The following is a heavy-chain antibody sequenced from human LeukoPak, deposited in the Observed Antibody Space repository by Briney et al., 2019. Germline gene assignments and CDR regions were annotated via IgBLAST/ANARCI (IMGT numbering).Heavy chain of an antibody. V-gene: IGHV3-23*01. CDR3: ARSGYTYGFDY. Sequence: GGSLRLSCAASGFTFSSYAMSWVRQAPGKGLEWVSTISGGGSSTYYADSVKGRFTISRDNSKNTLYLQMNSLRAEDTAVYYCARSGYTYGFDYWGQGALVTVSS. CDR1: GFTFSSYA. D-gene: IGHD5-18*01. J-gene: IGHJ4*02. CDR2: ISGGGSST.